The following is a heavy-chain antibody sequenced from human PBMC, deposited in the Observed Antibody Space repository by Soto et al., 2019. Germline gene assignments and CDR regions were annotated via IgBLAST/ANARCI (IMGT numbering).Heavy chain of an antibody. CDR2: ISYDGSNK. CDR3: ARDWDY. J-gene: IGHJ4*02. Sequence: QVQLVESGGGVVQPGRSLRLSCAASGFTFTDYAMRWVRQAPGKGLEWVAVISYDGSNKYYADSVRGRFTIPRDNSKNTIYLQMNSLRAEDTAVYYCARDWDYWGQGTLVTVSS. CDR1: GFTFTDYA. V-gene: IGHV3-30-3*01.